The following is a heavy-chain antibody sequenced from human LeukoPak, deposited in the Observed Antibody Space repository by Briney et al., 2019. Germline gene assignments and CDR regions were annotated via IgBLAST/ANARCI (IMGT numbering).Heavy chain of an antibody. CDR2: ITGSGAGT. V-gene: IGHV3-23*01. J-gene: IGHJ4*02. CDR1: GFTFSTYT. CDR3: AKGRVPDSGWDIDY. D-gene: IGHD6-19*01. Sequence: GGSLRLSCAGSGFTFSTYTMSWVRQAPGKGLEWVSAITGSGAGTYYADSVKGRFTTSRDNSKNTVYLQMNSLRAEDTAVYYCAKGRVPDSGWDIDYWGQGTPVTVSS.